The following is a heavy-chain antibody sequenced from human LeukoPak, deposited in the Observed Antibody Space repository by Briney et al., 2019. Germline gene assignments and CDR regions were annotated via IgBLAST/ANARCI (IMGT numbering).Heavy chain of an antibody. V-gene: IGHV3-23*01. CDR1: GFTFSIYA. D-gene: IGHD3-22*01. CDR3: AKSNYYDSSGYYYVTPYFDY. J-gene: IGHJ4*02. CDR2: ISGSGGST. Sequence: TGGSLRLSCAASGFTFSIYAMSWVRQAPGKGLEWVSAISGSGGSTYYADSVKGRFTISRDNSKNTLYLQMNSLRAEDTAVYYCAKSNYYDSSGYYYVTPYFDYWGQGTLVTVSS.